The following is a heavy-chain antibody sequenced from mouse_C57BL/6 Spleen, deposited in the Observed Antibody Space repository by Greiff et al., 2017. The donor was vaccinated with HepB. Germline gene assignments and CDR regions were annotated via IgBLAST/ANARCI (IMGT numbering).Heavy chain of an antibody. CDR3: ARVYDGGPHWYFDV. V-gene: IGHV5-2*01. CDR1: EYEFPSHD. D-gene: IGHD2-12*01. J-gene: IGHJ1*03. CDR2: INSDGGST. Sequence: EVHLVESGGGLVQPGESLKLSCESNEYEFPSHDMSWVRKTPEKRLELVAAINSDGGSTYYPDTMERRFIISRDNTKKTLYLQMSSLRSEDTALYYCARVYDGGPHWYFDVWGTGTTVTVSS.